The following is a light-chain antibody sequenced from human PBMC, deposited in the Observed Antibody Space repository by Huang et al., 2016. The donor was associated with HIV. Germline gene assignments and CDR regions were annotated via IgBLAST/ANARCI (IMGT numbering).Light chain of an antibody. Sequence: DIQMTQSPSSVYASVGDRVTITCRASQDISTWLAWYQQKPGKAPKLLIYATSTFQSGVPSRFSGSGSGTAFTLTISSLQPEDCATYYCQQANNFPFTFGGGTRVAI. CDR3: QQANNFPFT. CDR1: QDISTW. CDR2: ATS. J-gene: IGKJ4*01. V-gene: IGKV1-12*02.